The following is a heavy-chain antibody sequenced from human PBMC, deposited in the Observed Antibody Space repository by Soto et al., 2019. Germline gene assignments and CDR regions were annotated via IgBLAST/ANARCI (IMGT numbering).Heavy chain of an antibody. CDR2: ISAYNGNT. CDR1: GYTFTSYG. Sequence: QVQLVQSGAEVKKPGASVKVSCKASGYTFTSYGISWVRQAPGQGLEWMGWISAYNGNTNYAQKLQGRVTMTTDTATSTAYMEVRSLRSDDTAVYYCATNRIIAAAGGYCYDGMDVWGQGTTVTVSS. D-gene: IGHD6-13*01. CDR3: ATNRIIAAAGGYCYDGMDV. V-gene: IGHV1-18*01. J-gene: IGHJ6*02.